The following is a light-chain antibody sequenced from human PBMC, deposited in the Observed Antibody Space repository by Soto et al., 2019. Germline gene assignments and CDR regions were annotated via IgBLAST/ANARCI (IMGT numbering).Light chain of an antibody. J-gene: IGKJ1*01. Sequence: EIVLTQSPGTLSLSPGERATLSCRASQSVSGSYLAWYQQKPGQAPRLLVYGATTRSSGIPERFSGSGSGTEFTLTIRRVQSEDFAVYYCQEYSKWPSRTFGQGTRWIS. CDR1: QSVSGSY. CDR2: GAT. V-gene: IGKV3-20*01. CDR3: QEYSKWPSRT.